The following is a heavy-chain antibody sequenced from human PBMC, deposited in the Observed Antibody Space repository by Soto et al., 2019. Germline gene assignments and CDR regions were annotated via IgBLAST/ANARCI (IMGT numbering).Heavy chain of an antibody. CDR1: GGTFSSYA. J-gene: IGHJ6*02. Sequence: ETSVKVSCKASGGTFSSYAISWVRRAPGQGLEWMGGIIPIFGTANYAQKFQGRVTITADESTSTAYMELSSLRSEATAVYYCARVDCISTSCSLKTSNYYYYGMDVWGQGTTVTVSS. CDR2: IIPIFGTA. CDR3: ARVDCISTSCSLKTSNYYYYGMDV. D-gene: IGHD2-2*01. V-gene: IGHV1-69*13.